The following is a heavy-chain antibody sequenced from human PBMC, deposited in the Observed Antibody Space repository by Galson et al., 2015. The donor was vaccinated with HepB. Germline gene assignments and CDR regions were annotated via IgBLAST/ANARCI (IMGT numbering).Heavy chain of an antibody. CDR3: TTGEPSYGSGKSYYYFFYMAV. D-gene: IGHD3-10*01. CDR2: IDPEDGET. J-gene: IGHJ6*03. Sequence: VKISCKVSGYTFSDQYMHWVRQAPGKGPEWMGLIDPEDGETKYAEKFQDRVTITADTATDTAYMELNSLTSEDTAMYYCTTGEPSYGSGKSYYYFFYMAVWGRGTAVTVSS. V-gene: IGHV1-69-2*01. CDR1: GYTFSDQY.